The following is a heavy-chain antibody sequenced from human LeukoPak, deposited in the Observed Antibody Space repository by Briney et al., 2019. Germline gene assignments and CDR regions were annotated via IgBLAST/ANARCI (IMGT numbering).Heavy chain of an antibody. CDR3: ARQGGYSSPFSV. D-gene: IGHD6-6*01. Sequence: PSETLSLTCTVSGGSINSYYWSWIRQPPGKGLECIGYIYTSGSTNYNPSLKSRVTTSLDTSKDQFSLQLSSVTAADTAVYYCARQGGYSSPFSVWGKGTTVAVSS. CDR1: GGSINSYY. CDR2: IYTSGST. V-gene: IGHV4-4*09. J-gene: IGHJ6*04.